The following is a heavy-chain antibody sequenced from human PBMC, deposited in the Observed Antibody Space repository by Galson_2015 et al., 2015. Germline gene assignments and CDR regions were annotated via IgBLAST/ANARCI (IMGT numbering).Heavy chain of an antibody. Sequence: SVKVSCKASGYTFTGYYMHWVRQAPGQGLEWMGWINPNSGGTNYAQKFQGWVTMTRDTSISTAYMELSRLRSDDTAVYYCARGTAAGTAKPGLYSYWGQGTLVTVSS. CDR1: GYTFTGYY. CDR2: INPNSGGT. J-gene: IGHJ4*02. D-gene: IGHD6-13*01. CDR3: ARGTAAGTAKPGLYSY. V-gene: IGHV1-2*04.